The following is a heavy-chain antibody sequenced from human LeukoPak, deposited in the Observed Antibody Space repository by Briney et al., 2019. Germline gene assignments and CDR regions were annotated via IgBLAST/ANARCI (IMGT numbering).Heavy chain of an antibody. CDR1: GYTFTSYG. J-gene: IGHJ4*02. V-gene: IGHV1-18*01. CDR3: ARGEWNYYDSSGESSSFDY. D-gene: IGHD3-22*01. CDR2: ISAYNGNT. Sequence: ASVKVSCKASGYTFTSYGISWVRQAPGQGLEWMGWISAYNGNTNYAQELQGRVTMTTDTSTSTAYMELRSLRSDDTAVYYCARGEWNYYDSSGESSSFDYWGQGTLVTVSS.